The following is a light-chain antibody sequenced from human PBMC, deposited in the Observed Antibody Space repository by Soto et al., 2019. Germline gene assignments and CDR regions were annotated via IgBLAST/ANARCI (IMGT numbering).Light chain of an antibody. V-gene: IGKV3D-20*02. Sequence: EVVLTQSPGTLSLSPGERVTLSCRASQTVTNDYLAWYQQKDGQAPRLLIYDASTRAAGIPARFIGSGSGTDFTLTISSLEPEDSAVYYCQQHLGRHTFGQGTKVDIK. CDR2: DAS. J-gene: IGKJ1*01. CDR1: QTVTNDY. CDR3: QQHLGRHT.